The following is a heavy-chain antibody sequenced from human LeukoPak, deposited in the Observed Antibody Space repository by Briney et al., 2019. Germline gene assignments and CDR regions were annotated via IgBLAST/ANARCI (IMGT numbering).Heavy chain of an antibody. J-gene: IGHJ5*02. CDR3: ARAEILVVVAATPGLDP. V-gene: IGHV1-46*01. Sequence: ASVKVSCKASGYTFTSYYMHWVRQAPGQGLEWMGIINPSGGSTSYAQKFQGRVTMTRDTSISTAYMELSSLRSDDTAVYYCARAEILVVVAATPGLDPWGQGTLVTVSS. CDR1: GYTFTSYY. CDR2: INPSGGST. D-gene: IGHD2-15*01.